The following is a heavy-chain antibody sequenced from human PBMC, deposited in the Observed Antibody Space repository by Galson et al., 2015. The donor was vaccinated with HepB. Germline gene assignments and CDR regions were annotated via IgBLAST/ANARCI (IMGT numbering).Heavy chain of an antibody. CDR3: ARHAGRGYSGYGIDY. V-gene: IGHV5-51*01. D-gene: IGHD5-12*01. Sequence: QSGAEVTKPGESLKISCKGSGYSFTSYWIGWVRQMPGKGLEWMGIIYPGDSDTRYSPSFQGQVTISADKSISTAYLQWSSLKASDTAMYYCARHAGRGYSGYGIDYWGQGTLVTVSS. J-gene: IGHJ4*02. CDR2: IYPGDSDT. CDR1: GYSFTSYW.